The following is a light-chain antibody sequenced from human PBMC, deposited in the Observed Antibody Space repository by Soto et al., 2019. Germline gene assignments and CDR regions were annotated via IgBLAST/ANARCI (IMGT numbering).Light chain of an antibody. CDR2: DNH. CDR3: GACDISLSANV. CDR1: SSNIGNDY. J-gene: IGLJ1*01. Sequence: QYVLTQPPSVSAAPGQKVTISCSGSSSNIGNDYVSWYQQLPGTAPKLLIYDNHKRPSGIPDRFSGSKCGTSATLGITGLQPGDEANYYCGACDISLSANVFATGTKVTVL. V-gene: IGLV1-51*01.